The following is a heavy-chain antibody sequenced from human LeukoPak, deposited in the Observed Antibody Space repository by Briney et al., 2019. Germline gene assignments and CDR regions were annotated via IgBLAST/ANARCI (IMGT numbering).Heavy chain of an antibody. Sequence: SETLSLTCTVSGGSISSYYWSWIRQPPGKGLEWIGYIYYSGSTNYNPSLKSRVTISVDTSRNQFSLKLSSVTAADTAVYYCARDYSSGFDYWGQGTLVTVSS. J-gene: IGHJ4*02. CDR3: ARDYSSGFDY. D-gene: IGHD6-19*01. CDR2: IYYSGST. CDR1: GGSISSYY. V-gene: IGHV4-59*01.